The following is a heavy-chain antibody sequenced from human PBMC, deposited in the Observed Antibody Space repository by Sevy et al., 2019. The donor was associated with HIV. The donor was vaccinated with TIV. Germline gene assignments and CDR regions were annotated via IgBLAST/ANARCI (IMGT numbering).Heavy chain of an antibody. CDR1: GYTFTSYA. J-gene: IGHJ3*02. V-gene: IGHV7-4-1*02. CDR2: INTNTGNP. Sequence: FNNRRASVKVSCKASGYTFTSYAMNWVRQAPGQGLEWMGWINTNTGNPTYAQGFTGRFVFSLDTSVSTAYLQISSLKAEDTAVYYCARDPYYYDSSGYYGAFDIWGQGTMVTVSS. CDR3: ARDPYYYDSSGYYGAFDI. D-gene: IGHD3-22*01.